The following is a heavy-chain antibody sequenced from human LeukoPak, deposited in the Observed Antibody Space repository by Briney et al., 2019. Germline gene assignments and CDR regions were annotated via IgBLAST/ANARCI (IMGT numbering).Heavy chain of an antibody. CDR2: IGVSGIHT. V-gene: IGHV3-23*01. CDR3: AKVPILGYCSGGSCRNFDY. D-gene: IGHD2-15*01. CDR1: GFNFRIHG. J-gene: IGHJ4*02. Sequence: GGSLRLSCAASGFNFRIHGINWVRQAPGKGLEWVSAIGVSGIHTYFADSVKGRFTISRDNSKNTLYLQMNSLRAEDTAVYYCAKVPILGYCSGGSCRNFDYWGQGTLVTVSS.